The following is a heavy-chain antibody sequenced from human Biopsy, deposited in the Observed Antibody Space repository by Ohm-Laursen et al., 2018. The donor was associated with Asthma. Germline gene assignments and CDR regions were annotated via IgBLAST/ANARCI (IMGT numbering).Heavy chain of an antibody. CDR2: LHYSGSPYYT. D-gene: IGHD5-12*01. V-gene: IGHV4-39*07. J-gene: IGHJ6*02. CDR1: GGSISSSNYY. Sequence: SDTLSLTCTVSGGSISSSNYYWGWIRQSPGKGLEWIGSLHYSGSPYYTYYNPSLKSRVTISVDTSKNQFSLKVRSVTAADTAVYYCARDRSYSGSAGFGHYYGMDVWGQGTTVTVSS. CDR3: ARDRSYSGSAGFGHYYGMDV.